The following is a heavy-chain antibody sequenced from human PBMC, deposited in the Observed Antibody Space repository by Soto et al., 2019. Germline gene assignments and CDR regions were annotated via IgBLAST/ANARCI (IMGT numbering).Heavy chain of an antibody. CDR3: ASKQLGRNSY. V-gene: IGHV3-21*01. J-gene: IGHJ4*02. CDR1: GFTFSSCS. D-gene: IGHD6-13*01. Sequence: GGSLRLSCAASGFTFSSCSMNWVRQAPGKGLEWVSSISSSSSYIYYADSVKGRFTISRDNAKNSLYLQMNSLRAEDTAVYYCASKQLGRNSYWGQGTLVTVSS. CDR2: ISSSSSYI.